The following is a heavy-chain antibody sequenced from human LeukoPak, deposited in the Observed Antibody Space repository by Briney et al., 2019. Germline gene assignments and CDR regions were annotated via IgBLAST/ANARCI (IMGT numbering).Heavy chain of an antibody. V-gene: IGHV1-2*02. J-gene: IGHJ4*02. CDR3: ARDIGAASSYFWDY. D-gene: IGHD6-25*01. Sequence: GASVKVSCKASGYTFTGYYMHWVRQAPGQGLEWMGWINPNSGGTNYAQKFQGRVTMTRDTSISTAYMELSRLRSDDTAVYYCARDIGAASSYFWDYWGQGTLVTVSS. CDR1: GYTFTGYY. CDR2: INPNSGGT.